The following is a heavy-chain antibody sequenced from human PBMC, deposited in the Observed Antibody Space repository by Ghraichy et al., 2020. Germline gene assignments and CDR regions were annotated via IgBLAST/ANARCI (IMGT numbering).Heavy chain of an antibody. CDR3: VGLRHLWLEGVGYFDY. CDR1: GFTFSSYA. D-gene: IGHD5-18*01. J-gene: IGHJ4*02. CDR2: ISGSGDTT. V-gene: IGHV3-23*01. Sequence: GGSLRLSCAASGFTFSSYAMSWVRQAPGKGLEWVSVISGSGDTTDYADSVKGRFTISRDSSKNTLYLQMNSLRAEDTAVYYCVGLRHLWLEGVGYFDYWGQGTLVTVSS.